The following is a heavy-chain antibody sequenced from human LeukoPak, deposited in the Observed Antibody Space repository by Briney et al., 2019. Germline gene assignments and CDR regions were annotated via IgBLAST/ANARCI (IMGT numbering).Heavy chain of an antibody. V-gene: IGHV5-51*01. CDR1: GYSFTNYW. D-gene: IGHD5-12*01. J-gene: IGHJ4*02. CDR3: ARRSSGYDRD. CDR2: IYPGDSDT. Sequence: GESLRISCKGSGYSFTNYWIGWVRQMPDKGLEWMGIIYPGDSDTKYSPSFQGQVTISADKSISTAYLQWGSVKASDTAMYYCARRSSGYDRDWGQGTLVTVSS.